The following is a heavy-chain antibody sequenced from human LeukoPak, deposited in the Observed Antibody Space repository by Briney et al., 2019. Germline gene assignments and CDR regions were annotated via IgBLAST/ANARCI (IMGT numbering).Heavy chain of an antibody. V-gene: IGHV3-23*01. D-gene: IGHD5-24*01. CDR2: ISATGGTT. CDR3: ARGKMTAFLDWFDP. Sequence: GGSLRLSCAASGFTFSTYAMTWVRRAPGKGLEWVSAISATGGTTYYADSVKGRFTTSRDNSKNTLYLQLNTLRAEDTAKYYCARGKMTAFLDWFDPWGQGTLVTVSS. J-gene: IGHJ5*02. CDR1: GFTFSTYA.